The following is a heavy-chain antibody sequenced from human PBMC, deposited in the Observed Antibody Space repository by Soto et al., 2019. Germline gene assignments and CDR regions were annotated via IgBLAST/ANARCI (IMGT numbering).Heavy chain of an antibody. CDR1: GYTFSGYY. CDR2: INPNSGGT. V-gene: IGHV1-2*02. D-gene: IGHD2-15*01. J-gene: IGHJ1*01. Sequence: ASVKVSCKASGYTFSGYYMHWVRQAPGQGLEWMGWINPNSGGTNYAQKFQGRVTMTRDTSISTAYMELSRLRSDDTAVYYCARGYCSGGSCLEYFQHWGQGTLVTVSS. CDR3: ARGYCSGGSCLEYFQH.